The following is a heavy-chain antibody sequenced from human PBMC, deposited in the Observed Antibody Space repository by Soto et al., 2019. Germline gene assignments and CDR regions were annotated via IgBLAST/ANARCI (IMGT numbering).Heavy chain of an antibody. V-gene: IGHV3-33*01. J-gene: IGHJ6*02. CDR1: GFTFSSYG. Sequence: GGSLRLSCAASGFTFSSYGMHWVRQAPGKGLEWVAVIWYDGSNKYYADSVKGRFTISRDNSKNTLYLQMNSLRAEDTAVYYCARAITVTQTYYYYGMDVWGQGTTVTAP. D-gene: IGHD4-4*01. CDR3: ARAITVTQTYYYYGMDV. CDR2: IWYDGSNK.